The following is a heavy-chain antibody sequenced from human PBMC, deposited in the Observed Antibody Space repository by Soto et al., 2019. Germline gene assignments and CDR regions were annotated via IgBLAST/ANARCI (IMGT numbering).Heavy chain of an antibody. CDR2: IKSKTDGGTT. CDR3: TTDLQDYDFWSGYYSSDY. Sequence: GGTLTLSCAASGFSFSNTWMYWVCKAQGKGLEWVSRIKSKTDGGTTDYAAPVKGRFTISRDDSKNTLYLQMNSLNTDDTAVYYGTTDLQDYDFWSGYYSSDYWGQGT. D-gene: IGHD3-3*01. CDR1: GFSFSNTW. V-gene: IGHV3-15*07. J-gene: IGHJ4*02.